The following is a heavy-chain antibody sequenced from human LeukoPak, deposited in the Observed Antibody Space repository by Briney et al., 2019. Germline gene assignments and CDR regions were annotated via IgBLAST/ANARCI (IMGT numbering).Heavy chain of an antibody. Sequence: GGSLRLSCAASGFTFSSYAMSWVRQAPGKGLEWVSGISGSGGSTYYADSVKGRFTISRGNSKNTLYLQMNSLRAEDTAVYYCARTYYYDSSGSYYFDYWGQGTLVTVSS. CDR2: ISGSGGST. CDR1: GFTFSSYA. V-gene: IGHV3-23*01. CDR3: ARTYYYDSSGSYYFDY. D-gene: IGHD3-22*01. J-gene: IGHJ4*02.